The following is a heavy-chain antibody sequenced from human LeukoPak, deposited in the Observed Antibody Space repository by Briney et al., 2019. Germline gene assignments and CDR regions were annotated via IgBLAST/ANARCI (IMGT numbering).Heavy chain of an antibody. CDR2: ISSSGSTI. Sequence: PGGSLRLSCAASGFTFSDYYMSWIRQAPGKGLEWVSYISSSGSTIYYADSVKGRFTISRDNAKNSLYLQMNSLRAEDTAVYYCARITVSGGATRGGRWFDPWGQGTRVTVSS. D-gene: IGHD1-26*01. CDR3: ARITVSGGATRGGRWFDP. V-gene: IGHV3-11*04. J-gene: IGHJ5*02. CDR1: GFTFSDYY.